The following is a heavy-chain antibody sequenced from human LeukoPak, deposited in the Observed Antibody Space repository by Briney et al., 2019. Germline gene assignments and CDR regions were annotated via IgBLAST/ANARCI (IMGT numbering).Heavy chain of an antibody. Sequence: SETLSLTCAVYGGSFSGYYWSWIRQPPGKGLEWIGEINHSGSTNYNPSLKSRVTISVDTSKNQFSLKLSSVTAADTAVYYCARGWGDSSGYYDYWGQGTLVTVSS. D-gene: IGHD3-22*01. CDR2: INHSGST. CDR1: GGSFSGYY. V-gene: IGHV4-34*01. CDR3: ARGWGDSSGYYDY. J-gene: IGHJ4*02.